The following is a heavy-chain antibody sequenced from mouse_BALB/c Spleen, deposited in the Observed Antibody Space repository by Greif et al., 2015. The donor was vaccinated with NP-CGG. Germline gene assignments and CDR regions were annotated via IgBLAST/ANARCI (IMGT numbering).Heavy chain of an antibody. CDR2: IHPNSGNT. CDR3: ARWGYDGYLYFDY. V-gene: IGHV1S130*01. Sequence: QVQLQQSGSVLVRPGASVKLSCKASGYTFTSSWMHWAKQRPGQGLEWIGEIHPNSGNTNYNEKFKGKATLTVDTSSSTAYVDLSSLTSEDSAVYYCARWGYDGYLYFDYWGQGTTLTVSS. D-gene: IGHD2-3*01. J-gene: IGHJ2*01. CDR1: GYTFTSSW.